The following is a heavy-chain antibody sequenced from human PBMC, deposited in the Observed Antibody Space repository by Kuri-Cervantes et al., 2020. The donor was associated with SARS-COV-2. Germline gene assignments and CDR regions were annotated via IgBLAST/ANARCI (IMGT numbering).Heavy chain of an antibody. D-gene: IGHD3-10*01. V-gene: IGHV1-2*04. Sequence: SVKVSCKASGYTFTGYYMYWVRQAPGQGLEWMGWINPNSGGTNYAQKFQDWVTMTRDTSISTAYMELSRLRSDDTAVYYCARGMVRGLIQYYYYGMDVWGQGTTVTVSS. CDR2: INPNSGGT. J-gene: IGHJ6*02. CDR3: ARGMVRGLIQYYYYGMDV. CDR1: GYTFTGYY.